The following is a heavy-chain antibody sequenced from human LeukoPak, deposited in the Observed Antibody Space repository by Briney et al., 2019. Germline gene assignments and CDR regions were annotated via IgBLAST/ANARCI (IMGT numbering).Heavy chain of an antibody. Sequence: GGSLRLSCAAAGFTFSSYAMSWVRQAPGKGLEWVSAISGSGGSTYYADSVKGRFTISRDNSKNTLYLQMNSLRAEDTAVYYCAKPDLPPAILLDAFDIWGQGTMVTVSS. CDR3: AKPDLPPAILLDAFDI. D-gene: IGHD2-21*02. V-gene: IGHV3-23*01. J-gene: IGHJ3*02. CDR2: ISGSGGST. CDR1: GFTFSSYA.